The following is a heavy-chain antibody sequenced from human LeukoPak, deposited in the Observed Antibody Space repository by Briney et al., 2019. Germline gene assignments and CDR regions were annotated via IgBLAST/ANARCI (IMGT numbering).Heavy chain of an antibody. V-gene: IGHV3-48*01. CDR1: GFTFSSYS. D-gene: IGHD3-10*01. CDR3: AKGGPLLWFGELLYGWGYFDY. Sequence: GGSLRLSCAASGFTFSSYSMNWVRQAPGKGLEWVSYISSSSSTIYYADSVKGRFTISRDNAKNSLYLQMNSLRAEDTAVYYCAKGGPLLWFGELLYGWGYFDYWGQGTLVTVSS. J-gene: IGHJ4*02. CDR2: ISSSSSTI.